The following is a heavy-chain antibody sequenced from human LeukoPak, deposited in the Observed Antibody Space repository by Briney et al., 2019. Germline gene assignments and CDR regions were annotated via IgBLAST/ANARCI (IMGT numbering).Heavy chain of an antibody. CDR1: GYTFTGYY. D-gene: IGHD6-19*01. J-gene: IGHJ6*02. V-gene: IGHV1-2*02. Sequence: GASVKVSCKASGYTFTGYYMHWVRQAPGQGLEWMGWINPNSGGTNYAQKFQGRVTMTRNTSISTAYMELSSLRSEDTAVYYCARESSSGWYSSYYYYGMDIWGQGTTVTVSS. CDR3: ARESSSGWYSSYYYYGMDI. CDR2: INPNSGGT.